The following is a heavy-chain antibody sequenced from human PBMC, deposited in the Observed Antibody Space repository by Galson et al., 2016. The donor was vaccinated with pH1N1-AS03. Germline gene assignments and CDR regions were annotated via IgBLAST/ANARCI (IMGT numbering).Heavy chain of an antibody. Sequence: SVKVSCRASGYTFTRHSVHWLRQAPGQGLEWVGGISTHCGKTAYSQKVQGRVTITKDTSASTAYMKLISLQSEGTAVYYCARSDSFDIWGQGTMVTVSS. V-gene: IGHV1-3*04. CDR2: ISTHCGKT. D-gene: IGHD1-14*01. CDR1: GYTFTRHS. J-gene: IGHJ3*02. CDR3: ARSDSFDI.